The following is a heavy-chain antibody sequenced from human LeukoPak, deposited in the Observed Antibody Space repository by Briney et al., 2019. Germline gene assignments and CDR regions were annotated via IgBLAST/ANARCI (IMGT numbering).Heavy chain of an antibody. CDR2: IYYNGST. D-gene: IGHD6-19*01. CDR1: GGSISSGGYY. CDR3: ARGYKLSSGWPNDAFDI. V-gene: IGHV4-31*03. J-gene: IGHJ3*02. Sequence: SETLSLTCTVSGGSISSGGYYWRWIRQHPGKGLEWIGYIYYNGSTYYNPSLKSRVTISVDTSKNQFSLKLSSVTAADTAVYYCARGYKLSSGWPNDAFDIWGQGTMVTVSS.